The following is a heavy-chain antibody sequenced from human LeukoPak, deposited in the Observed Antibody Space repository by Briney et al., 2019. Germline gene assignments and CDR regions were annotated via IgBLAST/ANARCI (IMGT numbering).Heavy chain of an antibody. CDR1: GGSISSSTSY. Sequence: SETPSLTCIVSGGSISSSTSYWGWIRQPPGKGLEWIGSMHYSGTTYFNPSLKSRVTISVDTSKNQFSLRLASVTAADSAVYYCAPYSSVQGWFDPWGQGTLVTVSS. J-gene: IGHJ5*02. D-gene: IGHD3-22*01. CDR2: MHYSGTT. V-gene: IGHV4-39*05. CDR3: APYSSVQGWFDP.